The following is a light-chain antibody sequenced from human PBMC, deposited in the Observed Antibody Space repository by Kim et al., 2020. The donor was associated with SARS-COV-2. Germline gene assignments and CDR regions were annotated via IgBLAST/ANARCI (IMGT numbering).Light chain of an antibody. V-gene: IGLV3-21*04. CDR3: QVWDSSSDHRV. Sequence: GKEAEFTGGENNIGIKGVDWYQHKPGQAPVLVIYYDSDRPSGIPERFSGSNAGNTATLTISRVEAGDEADYYCQVWDSSSDHRVFGGGTQLTVL. CDR1: NIGIKG. CDR2: YDS. J-gene: IGLJ3*02.